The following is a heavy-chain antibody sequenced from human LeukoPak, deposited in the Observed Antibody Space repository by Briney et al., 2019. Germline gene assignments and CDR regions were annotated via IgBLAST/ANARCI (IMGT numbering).Heavy chain of an antibody. J-gene: IGHJ4*02. CDR3: ARGPAANSGNYYVGDY. V-gene: IGHV4-39*01. CDR1: GGSIRSSSYY. D-gene: IGHD1-26*01. Sequence: SETLSLTCTVSGGSIRSSSYYWGWIRQPPGKGLEWIGCIYYTGSTYYNPSLKSRVTISVDTSKNQFSLKLSSVTAADTAVYYCARGPAANSGNYYVGDYWGQGTLVTVSS. CDR2: IYYTGST.